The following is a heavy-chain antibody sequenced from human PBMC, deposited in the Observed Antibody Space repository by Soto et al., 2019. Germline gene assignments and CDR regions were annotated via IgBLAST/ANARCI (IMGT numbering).Heavy chain of an antibody. CDR1: GFTFSSYG. CDR3: ARGATVAVAGRFDY. Sequence: EVQLVESGGGLVQPGGSLRLSCAASGFTFSSYGMNWVRQAPGKGLEWVSYISSNSDTRYYADSVKGRFTISRDNAKNSLYLQMNSLRAEDTAVYYCARGATVAVAGRFDYWGQGTLVTVSS. D-gene: IGHD6-19*01. V-gene: IGHV3-48*01. J-gene: IGHJ4*02. CDR2: ISSNSDTR.